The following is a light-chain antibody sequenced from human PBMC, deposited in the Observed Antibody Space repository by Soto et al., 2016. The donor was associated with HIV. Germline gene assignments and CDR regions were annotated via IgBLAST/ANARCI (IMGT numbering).Light chain of an antibody. CDR2: QDG. Sequence: SFELTQPPSVSVSPGQTARITCSGDKLGDKFVCWYQQKPGQSPVLVIYQDGKRPSGIPERFSASNSGNTATLTISGTQAMDEADYYCQAWDSSIGVFGGGTKADRP. CDR1: KLGDKF. J-gene: IGLJ3*02. V-gene: IGLV3-1*01. CDR3: QAWDSSIGV.